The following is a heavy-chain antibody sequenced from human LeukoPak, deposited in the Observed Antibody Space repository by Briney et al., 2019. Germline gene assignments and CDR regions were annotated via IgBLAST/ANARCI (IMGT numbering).Heavy chain of an antibody. D-gene: IGHD4-17*01. J-gene: IGHJ4*02. V-gene: IGHV4-59*01. CDR3: ARDTTVTGHFDY. CDR1: GGSISSYY. Sequence: SETLSLTCTVSGGSISSYYWSWIRQPPGKGLEWIGYIYYSGSTNYNPSLKSRVIISVDKSKNLSSQKLSSVTAADTAVYYCARDTTVTGHFDYWGQGTLVTVPS. CDR2: IYYSGST.